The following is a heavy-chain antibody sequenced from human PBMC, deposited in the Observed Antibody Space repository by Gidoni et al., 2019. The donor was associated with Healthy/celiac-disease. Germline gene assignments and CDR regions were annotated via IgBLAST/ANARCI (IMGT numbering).Heavy chain of an antibody. Sequence: EVQLVESGGGLVKPGGSLRLSCAASGFTFSSYSMNWVRQAPGKGLEWVSSISSSSSYIYYADSVKGRFTISRDNAKNSLYLQMNSLRAEDTAVYYCARDDLRYFDWFDPWGQGTLVTVSS. D-gene: IGHD3-9*01. V-gene: IGHV3-21*01. J-gene: IGHJ5*02. CDR3: ARDDLRYFDWFDP. CDR1: GFTFSSYS. CDR2: ISSSSSYI.